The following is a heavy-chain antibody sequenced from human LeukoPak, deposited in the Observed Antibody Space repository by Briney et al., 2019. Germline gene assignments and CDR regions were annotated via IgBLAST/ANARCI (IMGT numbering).Heavy chain of an antibody. J-gene: IGHJ4*02. V-gene: IGHV4-38-2*02. Sequence: SETLSLTCTVSGYSISSGYYWGWIRQPPGKGREWIGSIYYSGSTYYNPSLKSRVTISVDTSKNQFSLKLSSVTAADTAVYYCARAYLVVVTAQFDYWGQGTLVTVSS. CDR1: GYSISSGYY. D-gene: IGHD2-21*02. CDR3: ARAYLVVVTAQFDY. CDR2: IYYSGST.